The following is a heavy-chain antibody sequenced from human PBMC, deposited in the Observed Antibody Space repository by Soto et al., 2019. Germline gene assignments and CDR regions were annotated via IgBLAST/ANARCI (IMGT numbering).Heavy chain of an antibody. CDR1: GGSISTTNW. Sequence: QVQLRESGPGLVKPSGTLSLTCFVSGGSISTTNWWSWVRHSPGKGLEWIGEKYYNGNTNYSTSLKSRYTISVDKSKNQFPMKLTPLSTTDTAVYSSASSWALIYNFDSRGHNFSHAFDRWGQGTRVTVSS. CDR3: ASSWALIYNFDSRGHNFSHAFDR. V-gene: IGHV4-4*02. CDR2: KYYNGNT. J-gene: IGHJ3*02. D-gene: IGHD3-22*01.